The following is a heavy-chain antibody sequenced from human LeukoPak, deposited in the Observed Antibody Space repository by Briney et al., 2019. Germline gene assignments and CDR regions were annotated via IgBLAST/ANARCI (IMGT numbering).Heavy chain of an antibody. V-gene: IGHV3-48*02. CDR1: GFTFTSYS. CDR3: ARVTRKINVVPVDY. D-gene: IGHD2-15*01. J-gene: IGHJ4*02. CDR2: ISSSSSTI. Sequence: GGSLRLSCAASGFTFTSYSMNWVRQAPGKGLEWVSYISSSSSTIYYADSVKGRFTISRDNAKNSLYLQMNSLRDEDTAVYYCARVTRKINVVPVDYWGQGTLVTVSS.